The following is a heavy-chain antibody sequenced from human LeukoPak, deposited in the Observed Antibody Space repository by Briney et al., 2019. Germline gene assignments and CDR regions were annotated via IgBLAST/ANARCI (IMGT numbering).Heavy chain of an antibody. CDR3: ARISAYGDYYFDY. J-gene: IGHJ4*02. Sequence: ESGPALLKPTQPLTLTFTFSGFSLITSGMCVSWIRQPPGKALEWLSLIDWDDDKYYSTSLKTRLTISKDTFKNQVVLTMTNMDPVDTATYYCARISAYGDYYFDYWGQGTLVTVSS. D-gene: IGHD4-17*01. V-gene: IGHV2-70*01. CDR1: GFSLITSGMC. CDR2: IDWDDDK.